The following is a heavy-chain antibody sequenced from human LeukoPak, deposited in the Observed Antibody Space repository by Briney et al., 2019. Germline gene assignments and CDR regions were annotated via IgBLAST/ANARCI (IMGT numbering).Heavy chain of an antibody. CDR1: GYIFTSYY. D-gene: IGHD3-22*01. CDR2: INPSGGST. J-gene: IGHJ5*02. Sequence: GASVKVSCKASGYIFTSYYMHWVRQAPGQGLEWMGIINPSGGSTSYAQKFQGRVTITADKSTSTVYMELSSLRSEDTAVYYCARKVPNDSSGYYYRGQFDPWGQGTLVTVSS. V-gene: IGHV1-46*01. CDR3: ARKVPNDSSGYYYRGQFDP.